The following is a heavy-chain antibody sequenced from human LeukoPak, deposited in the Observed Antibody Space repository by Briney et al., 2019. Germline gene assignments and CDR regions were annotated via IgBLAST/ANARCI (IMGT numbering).Heavy chain of an antibody. J-gene: IGHJ4*02. CDR2: ISGSGGST. Sequence: GGSLRLSCAASGFTFSSYAMSWVRQAPGKGLVGGSAISGSGGSTYYADSVKGRFTISRDNSKNTLYLQMNSLRAEDTAVYYCEKVAAAGLLFDYWGQGTLVTVSS. CDR1: GFTFSSYA. V-gene: IGHV3-23*01. D-gene: IGHD6-13*01. CDR3: EKVAAAGLLFDY.